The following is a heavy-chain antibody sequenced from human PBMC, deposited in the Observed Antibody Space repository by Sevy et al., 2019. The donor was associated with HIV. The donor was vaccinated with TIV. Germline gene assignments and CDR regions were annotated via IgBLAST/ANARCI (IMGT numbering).Heavy chain of an antibody. D-gene: IGHD2-2*01. V-gene: IGHV1-24*01. CDR2: FVPEDGEI. CDR1: GYTLSEVS. Sequence: ASVKVSCKVPGYTLSEVSMHWVRQAPGKGLEWMGGFVPEDGEIVYAQNFQGRVTVAEDTLTDTAYLEVTNLRSEDTARYFCVIGDTPRLTGSGTRLKDQSLNYFHFWGLGTLVTVSS. J-gene: IGHJ4*02. CDR3: VIGDTPRLTGSGTRLKDQSLNYFHF.